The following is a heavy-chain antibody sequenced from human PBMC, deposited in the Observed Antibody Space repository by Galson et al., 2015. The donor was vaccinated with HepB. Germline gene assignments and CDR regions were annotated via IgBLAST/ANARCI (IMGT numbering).Heavy chain of an antibody. D-gene: IGHD3-3*01. CDR2: IRNKADSYAT. V-gene: IGHV3-73*01. Sequence: SLRLSCAASGFSFSGSAMHWVRQASGKGPQWVGRIRNKADSYATDYAASVKGRFTISRDDSKNTAYLQMNSLKTEDTAVYYCTGSGLDYWGQGTLVTVSS. CDR3: TGSGLDY. CDR1: GFSFSGSA. J-gene: IGHJ4*02.